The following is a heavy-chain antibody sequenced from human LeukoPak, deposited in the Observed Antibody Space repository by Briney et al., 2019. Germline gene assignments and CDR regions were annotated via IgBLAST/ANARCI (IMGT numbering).Heavy chain of an antibody. CDR3: ARVYVGDWGWVTTKYYFDY. CDR1: GGSISSGGYS. V-gene: IGHV4-30-4*07. J-gene: IGHJ4*02. CDR2: IYYSGST. Sequence: SQTLSLTCAVSGGSISSGGYSWSWIRQPPGKGLEWIGYIYYSGSTNYNPSLKSRVTISVDTSKNQFSLKLSSVTAADTAVYYCARVYVGDWGWVTTKYYFDYWGQGTLVTVSS. D-gene: IGHD4-17*01.